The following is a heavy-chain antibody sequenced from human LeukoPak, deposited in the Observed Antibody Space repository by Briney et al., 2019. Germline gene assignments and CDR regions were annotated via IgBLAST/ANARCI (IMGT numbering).Heavy chain of an antibody. V-gene: IGHV1-2*02. Sequence: ASVKVSCKASGYTFTGYYMHWVRQAPGRGLEWMGWINPNSGGTNYAQKFQGRVTMTRDTSISTAYMELSRLRSDDTAVYYCARDWYDSSGYATLSDYWGQGTLVTVSS. CDR3: ARDWYDSSGYATLSDY. J-gene: IGHJ4*02. CDR2: INPNSGGT. D-gene: IGHD3-22*01. CDR1: GYTFTGYY.